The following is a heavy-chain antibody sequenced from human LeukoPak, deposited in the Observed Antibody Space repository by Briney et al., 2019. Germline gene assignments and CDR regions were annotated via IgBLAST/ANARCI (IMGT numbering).Heavy chain of an antibody. CDR2: IYYSGST. V-gene: IGHV4-31*03. CDR1: GGSISSGGYY. Sequence: SQTLSLTCTVSGGSISSGGYYWSWIRQHPGKGLEWIGYIYYSGSTYYNPSLKSRVTISVDTSKNQFSLKLSSVTAADTAVYYCARVPFFGVVTIDYWGQGTLVTVSS. CDR3: ARVPFFGVVTIDY. D-gene: IGHD3-3*01. J-gene: IGHJ4*02.